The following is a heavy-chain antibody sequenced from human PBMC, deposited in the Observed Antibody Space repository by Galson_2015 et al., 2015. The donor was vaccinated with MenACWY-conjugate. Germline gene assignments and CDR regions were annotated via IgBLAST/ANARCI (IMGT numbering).Heavy chain of an antibody. CDR1: GFTFSGSA. Sequence: SLRLSCAASGFTFSGSAMHWVRQASGKGLEWVGRIRSKANSYATAYAASVKGRFAISRDDSKNTAYLQMNSLKTEDTAVYYCTRLLYGSGSYTWGQGTLVTVSS. CDR3: TRLLYGSGSYT. CDR2: IRSKANSYAT. J-gene: IGHJ5*02. V-gene: IGHV3-73*01. D-gene: IGHD3-10*01.